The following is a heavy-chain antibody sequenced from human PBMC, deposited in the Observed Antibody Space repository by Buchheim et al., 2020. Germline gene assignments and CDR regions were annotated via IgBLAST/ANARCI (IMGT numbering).Heavy chain of an antibody. V-gene: IGHV4-59*01. CDR2: IYYSGST. Sequence: QVQLQESGPGLVKPSETLSLTCTVSGGSISSYYWSWIRQPPGKGLEWIGYIYYSGSTNYNPSLKSLVTISVDTSKNQFSLKLSSVTAADTAVYYCARERRGVDTAMVTPYYFDYWGQGTL. CDR3: ARERRGVDTAMVTPYYFDY. J-gene: IGHJ4*02. D-gene: IGHD5-18*01. CDR1: GGSISSYY.